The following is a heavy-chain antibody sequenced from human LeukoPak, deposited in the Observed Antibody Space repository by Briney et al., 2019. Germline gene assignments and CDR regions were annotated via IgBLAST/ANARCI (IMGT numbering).Heavy chain of an antibody. Sequence: GGSLRLSCAASGFTFSSYWMHWVRQAPGKGLVWVSRINSDGSSTTYADSVKGRFTISRDNAKNTLYLQMNSLSAEDTAVYYCAKPGTPSKYSYGYSIFDYWGQGTLVTVSS. J-gene: IGHJ4*02. D-gene: IGHD5-18*01. CDR3: AKPGTPSKYSYGYSIFDY. CDR1: GFTFSSYW. CDR2: INSDGSST. V-gene: IGHV3-74*01.